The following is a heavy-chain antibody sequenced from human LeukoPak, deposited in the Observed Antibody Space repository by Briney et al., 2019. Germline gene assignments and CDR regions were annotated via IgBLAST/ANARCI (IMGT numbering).Heavy chain of an antibody. CDR2: IGGSGVPT. CDR3: AKDREKAVGATIFDH. CDR1: GFTFSIYA. V-gene: IGHV3-23*01. J-gene: IGHJ4*02. D-gene: IGHD1-26*01. Sequence: QSGGSLRLSCAASGFTFSIYAMTWVRQAPGKGLEWVSAIGGSGVPTYYADSVKSRFTISRDNYKNPLYLQMNSLRAEDPAVYYCAKDREKAVGATIFDHWGQGTLVTVYS.